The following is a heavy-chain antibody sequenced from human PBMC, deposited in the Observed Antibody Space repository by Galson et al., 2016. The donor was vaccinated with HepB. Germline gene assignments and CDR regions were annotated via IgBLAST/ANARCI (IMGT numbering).Heavy chain of an antibody. CDR3: AKDQGLRGSDDYDDSGNSYFDN. V-gene: IGHV3-23*01. CDR2: ISGSGST. D-gene: IGHD3-22*01. Sequence: SLRLSCAASGFPFSVYAMSWVRPAPGKGLEWVSSISGSGSTYYGDSVKGRFTISRDNSKNTMYLQMNSLRVEDTAVYYWAKDQGLRGSDDYDDSGNSYFDNWGQGTLVTVSS. CDR1: GFPFSVYA. J-gene: IGHJ4*02.